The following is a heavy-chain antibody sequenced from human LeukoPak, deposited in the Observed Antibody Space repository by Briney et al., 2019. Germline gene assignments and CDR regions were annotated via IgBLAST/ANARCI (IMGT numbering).Heavy chain of an antibody. J-gene: IGHJ4*02. CDR3: ARGRAMVRGAASN. V-gene: IGHV3-53*01. CDR1: RFTVSSNY. CDR2: IYSGGST. Sequence: GGSLRLSCAASRFTVSSNYMSWVRQAPGKGLEWVSVIYSGGSTYYADSVKGRFTISRDNSKNTLYLQMNSLRAEDTAVYYCARGRAMVRGAASNWGQGTLVTVSS. D-gene: IGHD3-10*01.